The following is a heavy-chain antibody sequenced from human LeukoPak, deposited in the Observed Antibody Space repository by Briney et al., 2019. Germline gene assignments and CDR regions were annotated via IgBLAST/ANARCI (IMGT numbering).Heavy chain of an antibody. D-gene: IGHD1-26*01. V-gene: IGHV3-49*04. CDR2: IRSKAYGGTT. J-gene: IGHJ4*02. Sequence: PGRSLRLSCTASGFTFGDYAMSWVRQAPGKGLEWVGFIRSKAYGGTTDYAASVKGRFTISRDDSKSIAYLQMNSLKTEDTAVYYCTGDSGSYYGYFDYWGQGTLVTVSS. CDR1: GFTFGDYA. CDR3: TGDSGSYYGYFDY.